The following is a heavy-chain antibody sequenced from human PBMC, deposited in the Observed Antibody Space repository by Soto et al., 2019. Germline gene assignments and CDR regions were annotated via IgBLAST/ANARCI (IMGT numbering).Heavy chain of an antibody. V-gene: IGHV1-69*13. J-gene: IGHJ4*02. CDR3: PIDFGRLQSMAFAY. CDR1: GGTFSSYA. CDR2: IIPIFGTA. D-gene: IGHD6-25*01. Sequence: SVKVSCKASGGTFSSYAISWVRQAPGQGLEWMGGIIPIFGTANYAQKFQGRVTITADESTSTAYMELSSLRSEDTAVYYCPIDFGRLQSMAFAYWGQGTLVTGSS.